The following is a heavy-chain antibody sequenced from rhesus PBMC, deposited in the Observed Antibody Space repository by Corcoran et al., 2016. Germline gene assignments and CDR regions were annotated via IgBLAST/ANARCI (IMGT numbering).Heavy chain of an antibody. CDR3: AGTGTTAFDY. CDR2: IRSKSNNYET. CDR1: GFTFSSSA. V-gene: IGHV3-118*01. Sequence: EVQLVESGGGLVQPGGSLRLSCAASGFTFSSSAMHWVRQASGKGLEWVGRIRSKSNNYETGYGASVKGRFTNSRDDSKNTAYLQMNSLNTEDTAVYYCAGTGTTAFDYWGQGVLVTVSS. D-gene: IGHD1-7*02. J-gene: IGHJ4*01.